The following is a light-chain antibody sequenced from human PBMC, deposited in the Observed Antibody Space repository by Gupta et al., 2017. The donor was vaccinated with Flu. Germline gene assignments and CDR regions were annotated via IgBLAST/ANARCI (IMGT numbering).Light chain of an antibody. V-gene: IGLV2-14*01. CDR1: INDIGTYDY. CDR2: EVK. CDR3: SSYSTTKTIT. J-gene: IGLJ2*01. Sequence: QSALTQPASVSGSPGPSITISCTGSINDIGTYDYVSWYQEHPDKAPKLIIFEVKKRPAGVSGRFSASKSGNTASLTISGLQAEDEADYYCSSYSTTKTITFGGGTRLTVL.